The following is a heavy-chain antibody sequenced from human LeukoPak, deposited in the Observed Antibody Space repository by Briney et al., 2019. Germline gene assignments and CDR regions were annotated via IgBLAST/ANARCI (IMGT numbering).Heavy chain of an antibody. CDR1: GGTFSSYA. CDR2: IIPILGIA. J-gene: IGHJ6*02. CDR3: ARLEPYSSSWDDYYGMDV. D-gene: IGHD6-13*01. Sequence: SVKVSCKASGGTFSSYAISWVRQAPGQGLEWMGRIIPILGIANYAQKFQGRVTITADKSTSTAYMELSSLRSEDTAVYYCARLEPYSSSWDDYYGMDVWGQGTTVTVSS. V-gene: IGHV1-69*04.